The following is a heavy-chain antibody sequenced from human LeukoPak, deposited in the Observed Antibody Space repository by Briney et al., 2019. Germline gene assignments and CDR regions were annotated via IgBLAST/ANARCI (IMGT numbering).Heavy chain of an antibody. D-gene: IGHD3-22*01. Sequence: GRSLRLPYAASGLTFSSYGKHWVRQAPGKGLEGGAFIWYDGSNKYYAASAKGRFTISRDNSKNTLYLQMNSLRAQDTAVYYCAKDIKYDSSGYFIDYWGQATLVTVSS. V-gene: IGHV3-33*06. CDR1: GLTFSSYG. CDR3: AKDIKYDSSGYFIDY. J-gene: IGHJ4*02. CDR2: IWYDGSNK.